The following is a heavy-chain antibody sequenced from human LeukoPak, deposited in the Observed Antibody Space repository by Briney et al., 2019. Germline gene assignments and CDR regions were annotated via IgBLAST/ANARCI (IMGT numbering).Heavy chain of an antibody. Sequence: ASVKVSCKASGYTFTSYGISWVRQAPGQGLEWMGWISAYNGNTNYAQKLQGRVTMTTDTSTSTAYMELRSLRSDDTAVYYCAREGYDSSGYYPGGFDYWGQGTLVTVSS. V-gene: IGHV1-18*01. CDR1: GYTFTSYG. CDR2: ISAYNGNT. D-gene: IGHD3-22*01. J-gene: IGHJ4*02. CDR3: AREGYDSSGYYPGGFDY.